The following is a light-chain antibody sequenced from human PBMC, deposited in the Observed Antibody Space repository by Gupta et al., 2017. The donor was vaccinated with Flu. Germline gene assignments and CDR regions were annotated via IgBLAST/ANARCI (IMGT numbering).Light chain of an antibody. Sequence: PPTLSVSPGEGATLSCRASQGVSRNMAWYRQKPGQAPRLLIYDASTRVSGVPARFSGSGFGTEFTLTISSLQSEDFAVYYCQQYNNWPLGFGGGTRVEIK. CDR1: QGVSRN. J-gene: IGKJ4*01. CDR2: DAS. CDR3: QQYNNWPLG. V-gene: IGKV3-15*01.